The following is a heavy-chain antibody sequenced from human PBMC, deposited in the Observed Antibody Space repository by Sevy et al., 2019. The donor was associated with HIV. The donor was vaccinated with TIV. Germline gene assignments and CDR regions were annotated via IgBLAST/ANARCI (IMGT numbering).Heavy chain of an antibody. V-gene: IGHV4-30-2*01. Sequence: SETLSLTCAVSGGSISSGGYSWSWIRQPPGKGLEWIGYIYHSGSTYYNPSLKSRVTISVDRSKNQFSLKLSSVTAADTAVYYCARGGQLQFLKYYYYGMDVWGQGTTVTVSS. CDR2: IYHSGST. J-gene: IGHJ6*02. D-gene: IGHD4-4*01. CDR3: ARGGQLQFLKYYYYGMDV. CDR1: GGSISSGGYS.